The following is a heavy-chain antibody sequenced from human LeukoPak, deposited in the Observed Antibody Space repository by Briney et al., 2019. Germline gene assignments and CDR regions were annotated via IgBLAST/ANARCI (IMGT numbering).Heavy chain of an antibody. J-gene: IGHJ4*02. D-gene: IGHD3-9*01. CDR3: VKVFSRYFDWSFEYYFDY. Sequence: PGGSLRLSCSASGFTFSSYAMHWIPQAPGKGLEYVSAISNNGGNTYYADSVKGRFTISRDNSKNTLYLQMSSLRAEDTAVYYCVKVFSRYFDWSFEYYFDYWGQGTLVTVSS. CDR1: GFTFSSYA. V-gene: IGHV3-64D*06. CDR2: ISNNGGNT.